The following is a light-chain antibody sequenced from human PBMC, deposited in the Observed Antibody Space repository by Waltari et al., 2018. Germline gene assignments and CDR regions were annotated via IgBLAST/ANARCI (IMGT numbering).Light chain of an antibody. V-gene: IGLV2-11*01. CDR1: SSAVGVSHS. J-gene: IGLJ2*01. Sequence: QSALTQPRSVSGSPGQSVTLSCTGTSSAVGVSHSFSWYQHYPGKAPKLLIFAVSNRPSGVPDRFSGSRSGNTASLTISGLQTEDEADYHCSSYTGSNPLAVFGGGTTLTVL. CDR3: SSYTGSNPLAV. CDR2: AVS.